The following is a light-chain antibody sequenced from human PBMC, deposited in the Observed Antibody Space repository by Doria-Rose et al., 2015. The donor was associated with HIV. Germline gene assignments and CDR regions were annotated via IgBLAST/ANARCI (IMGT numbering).Light chain of an antibody. V-gene: IGKV3-20*01. CDR3: HQYGTSWT. CDR1: QSIISTY. CDR2: DGS. Sequence: EIVMTQSPGTLSLSPEERATLSCMASQSIISTYSAWYQQKSGQAPSLLIYDGSTSATGIPDRCVANGPVTDFTLTINRLEPEDFALYYCHQYGTSWTFGQGTKVEI. J-gene: IGKJ1*01.